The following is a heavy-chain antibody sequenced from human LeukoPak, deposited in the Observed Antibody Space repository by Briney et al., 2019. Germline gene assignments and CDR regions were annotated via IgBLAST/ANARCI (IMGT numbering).Heavy chain of an antibody. D-gene: IGHD2-2*02. CDR2: INPNSGGT. CDR3: ARDLGYCGSTSCYTYAFDI. V-gene: IGHV1-2*02. J-gene: IGHJ3*02. CDR1: GYTFTGYY. Sequence: GASVKVSCKASGYTFTGYYMHWVRQAPGQGLEWMGWINPNSGGTNYAQKFQGRVTMTRDTSISTAYMELSRLRSDDTAVYYCARDLGYCGSTSCYTYAFDIWGQGTMVTVSS.